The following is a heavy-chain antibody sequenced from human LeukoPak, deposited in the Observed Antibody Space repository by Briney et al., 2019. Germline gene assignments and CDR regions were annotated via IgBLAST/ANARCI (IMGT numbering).Heavy chain of an antibody. CDR3: ARAKYHIVVVTWGYYFDY. CDR1: GFTFSSYA. J-gene: IGHJ4*02. CDR2: ISYDGSNR. Sequence: PGRSLRLSCAASGFTFSSYAMHWVCQAPGKGLEWVAVISYDGSNRYYADSVKGRFTISRDNSKNTLYLQMNSLRAEDTAVYYCARAKYHIVVVTWGYYFDYWGQGTLVTVSS. D-gene: IGHD2-21*02. V-gene: IGHV3-30*04.